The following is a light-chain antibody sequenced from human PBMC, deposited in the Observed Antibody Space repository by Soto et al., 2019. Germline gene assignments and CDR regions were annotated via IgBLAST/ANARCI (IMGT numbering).Light chain of an antibody. CDR1: SSDDGGYNY. CDR3: SSYTTSNTRQIV. J-gene: IGLJ1*01. V-gene: IGLV2-14*01. Sequence: SLLPQPPSVSGSPAQSITLSCACTSSDDGGYNYVSWYQQHPGKAPKFMIYDVSNRPSGVSNRFSGSKSGNTASLTISGLQAEDEADYYCSSYTTSNTRQIVFGTGTKVTVL. CDR2: DVS.